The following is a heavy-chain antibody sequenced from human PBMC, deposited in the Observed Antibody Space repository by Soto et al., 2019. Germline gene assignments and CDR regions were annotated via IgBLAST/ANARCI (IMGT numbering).Heavy chain of an antibody. CDR2: IYPGDSDT. D-gene: IGHD6-13*01. CDR1: GYKVSTWHNFTSYW. J-gene: IGHJ4*02. Sequence: PGESLKISCMGSGYKVSTWHNFTSYWIAWVRQMPGKGLEWMGIIYPGDSDTRYSPSFQGQVTISADKSISTAYLQWSSLKASDTAMYYCARPLAGTDYWGQGTLVTVSS. CDR3: ARPLAGTDY. V-gene: IGHV5-51*01.